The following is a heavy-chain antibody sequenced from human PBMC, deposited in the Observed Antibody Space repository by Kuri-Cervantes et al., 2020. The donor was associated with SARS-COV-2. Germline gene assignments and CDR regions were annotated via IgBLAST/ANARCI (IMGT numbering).Heavy chain of an antibody. D-gene: IGHD6-13*01. CDR2: INSDGSST. CDR1: GFTFSSYA. V-gene: IGHV3-74*01. J-gene: IGHJ4*02. Sequence: GGSLRLSCAASGFTFSSYAMSWVRQAPGKGLEWVSRINSDGSSTSYADSVKGRFTISRDNAKNTLYLQMNSLRAEDTAVYYCARWQRGSSWYSVFDYWGQGTLVTVSS. CDR3: ARWQRGSSWYSVFDY.